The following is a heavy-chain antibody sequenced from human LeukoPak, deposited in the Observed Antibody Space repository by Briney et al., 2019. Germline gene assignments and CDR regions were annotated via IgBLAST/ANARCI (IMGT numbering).Heavy chain of an antibody. J-gene: IGHJ6*03. V-gene: IGHV3-23*01. D-gene: IGHD2-2*01. CDR2: ISSNAVST. CDR1: GFTFSSYT. CDR3: ARMPSTEIYYFYYMDV. Sequence: PGGSLRLSCGDSGFTFSSYTMNWVRQAPGKGLEWVAGISSNAVSTYYADSVKGRFTISRDNSKNTVYLQMDSLRTEDTAVYYCARMPSTEIYYFYYMDVWGKGTTVTVSS.